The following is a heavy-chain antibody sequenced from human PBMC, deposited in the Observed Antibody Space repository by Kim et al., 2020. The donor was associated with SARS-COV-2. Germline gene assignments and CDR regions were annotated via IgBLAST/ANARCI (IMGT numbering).Heavy chain of an antibody. V-gene: IGHV3-30*18. Sequence: PGGSLRLSCAASGVTFSRYDMHWVRQAPGKGLEWVAVVSYDGSDEFYADSVKGRFTISRDNSKNTLSLQMSSLRVEDTAKYFCAKAARTGDSFGPGHYGMDVWGQGTIVTVSS. J-gene: IGHJ6*02. CDR3: AKAARTGDSFGPGHYGMDV. D-gene: IGHD3-16*01. CDR2: VSYDGSDE. CDR1: GVTFSRYD.